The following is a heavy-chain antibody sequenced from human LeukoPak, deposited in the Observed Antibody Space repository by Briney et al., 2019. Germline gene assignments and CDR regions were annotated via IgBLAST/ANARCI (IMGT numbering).Heavy chain of an antibody. Sequence: GGSLRLSCAASGFTFSSYSMNWVRQAPGKGLEWVSSISSSSSYIYYADSVKGRFTISRDNAKNSLYLQMNSLRAEDTAVYYCARGTSGSAEYFQHWGQGTPVTVSS. V-gene: IGHV3-21*01. CDR1: GFTFSSYS. CDR2: ISSSSSYI. D-gene: IGHD1-14*01. CDR3: ARGTSGSAEYFQH. J-gene: IGHJ1*01.